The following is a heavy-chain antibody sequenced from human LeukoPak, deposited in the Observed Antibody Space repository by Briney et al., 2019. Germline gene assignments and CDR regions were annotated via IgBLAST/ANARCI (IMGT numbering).Heavy chain of an antibody. D-gene: IGHD4-17*01. J-gene: IGHJ5*02. CDR3: ARGTTTPTIDWYDP. CDR1: GFTFCNHL. CDR2: IKPDGSET. V-gene: IGHV3-7*01. Sequence: GSLRLSCAGSGFTFCNHLMGWVRQAPGEGLEWVASIKPDGSETSHLDSVRGRFTISRDNARNSLFLQMNTLRAEDTAVYYCARGTTTPTIDWYDPWGQGTLVTVSS.